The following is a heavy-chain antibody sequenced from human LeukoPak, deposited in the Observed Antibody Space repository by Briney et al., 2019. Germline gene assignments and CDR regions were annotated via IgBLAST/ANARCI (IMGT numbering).Heavy chain of an antibody. CDR2: IYYSGST. Sequence: SETLSLTCTVSGGSISSSSYYWGWIRQPPGKGLEWIGSIYYSGSTYYNPSLKSRVTISVDTSKNQFSLKLSSVTAADTAVYYCARAAAGWLQAYYFDYWGQGTLVTVSS. V-gene: IGHV4-39*01. J-gene: IGHJ4*02. D-gene: IGHD5-24*01. CDR3: ARAAAGWLQAYYFDY. CDR1: GGSISSSSYY.